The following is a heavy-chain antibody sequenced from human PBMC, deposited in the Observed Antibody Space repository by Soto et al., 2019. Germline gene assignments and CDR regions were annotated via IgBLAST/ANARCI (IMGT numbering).Heavy chain of an antibody. V-gene: IGHV4-34*01. D-gene: IGHD2-15*01. CDR3: AVDGARIGY. Sequence: QVQLQQWGAGLLKPSETLSLTCAVYGGSFSGYYWNWIRQPPGKGLEWIGEINHSGITNYKPSLKSRVTISLDTSKSQFSLKLSSVTAADTAVYYCAVDGARIGYWGPGTLVTVSS. J-gene: IGHJ4*02. CDR1: GGSFSGYY. CDR2: INHSGIT.